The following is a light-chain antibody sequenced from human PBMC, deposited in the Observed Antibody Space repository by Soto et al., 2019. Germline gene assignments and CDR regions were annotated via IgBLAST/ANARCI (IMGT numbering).Light chain of an antibody. Sequence: ETVLTQSPATLSLSPGETATLSCRASQRVTNNLAWYQWKLGQPPRLLIYGASTRATGIPVRFRGSGSGTEFTPTISSLQSEDSAVYYCQQHHNWPWTYGQGTRVELK. V-gene: IGKV3-15*01. CDR3: QQHHNWPWT. CDR2: GAS. J-gene: IGKJ1*01. CDR1: QRVTNN.